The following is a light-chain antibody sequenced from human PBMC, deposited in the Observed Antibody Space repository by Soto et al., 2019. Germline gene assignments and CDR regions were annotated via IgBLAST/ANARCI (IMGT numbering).Light chain of an antibody. V-gene: IGKV3-20*01. CDR3: QQYCSSPLT. J-gene: IGKJ4*01. CDR2: EAS. Sequence: EIVLTQSPGTQSLSPGEGATLTCRASQRVSANYVAWYQQRPGQAPRLLIYEASSRATGIPDRFSGSGSVTDFTLTISGLQPEDFAMYYCQQYCSSPLTFSGGSKVDIK. CDR1: QRVSANY.